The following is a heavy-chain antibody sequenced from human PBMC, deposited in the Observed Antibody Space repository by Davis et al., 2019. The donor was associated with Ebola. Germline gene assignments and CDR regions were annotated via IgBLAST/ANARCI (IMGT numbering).Heavy chain of an antibody. D-gene: IGHD5-24*01. J-gene: IGHJ4*02. V-gene: IGHV4-4*02. CDR1: GGSISSSNW. CDR3: ARDKGWLQSSYFAY. Sequence: SETLSLTCAVSGGSISSSNWWCWVRQPPGKGLEWIGEIYHSGSTNYNPSLKSRVTISVDKSKNQFSLKLSSVTAADTAVYYCARDKGWLQSSYFAYWGQGTLVTVSS. CDR2: IYHSGST.